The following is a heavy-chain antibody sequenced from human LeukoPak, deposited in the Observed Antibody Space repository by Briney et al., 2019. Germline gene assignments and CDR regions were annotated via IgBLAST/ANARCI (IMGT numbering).Heavy chain of an antibody. CDR2: ISRSGTDK. V-gene: IGHV3-11*01. J-gene: IGHJ6*02. D-gene: IGHD1-26*01. Sequence: GGSLRLSCAASGFTFNYYYMSWIRQAPGKGLEWVSYISRSGTDKYYAGSVKGRFTISRDNAKNSLYLQMNSLRVEDAAVCYCARQDSGSSPYYYYHGMDVWGQGTTVTVSS. CDR1: GFTFNYYY. CDR3: ARQDSGSSPYYYYHGMDV.